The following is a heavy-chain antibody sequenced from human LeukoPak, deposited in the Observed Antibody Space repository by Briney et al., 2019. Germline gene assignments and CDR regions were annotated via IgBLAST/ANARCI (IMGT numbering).Heavy chain of an antibody. CDR1: GFTFGSCS. Sequence: GGSLRLSCAASGFTFGSCSMNWVRQAPGKGLEWVSYISSSSSTIYYADSVKGRFTISRDNAKNSLYLQMNSLRDEDTAVYYCARGSIFGVVRYYFDYWGQGTLVTVSS. D-gene: IGHD3-3*01. J-gene: IGHJ4*02. CDR3: ARGSIFGVVRYYFDY. CDR2: ISSSSSTI. V-gene: IGHV3-48*02.